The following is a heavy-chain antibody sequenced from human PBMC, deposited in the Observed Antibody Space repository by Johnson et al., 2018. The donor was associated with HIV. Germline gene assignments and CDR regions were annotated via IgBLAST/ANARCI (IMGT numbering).Heavy chain of an antibody. D-gene: IGHD2-15*01. CDR1: GFTFSNYG. CDR2: VSYDGSYK. V-gene: IGHV3-30*03. J-gene: IGHJ3*01. CDR3: ARDQGVRRVVVFDDAFDV. Sequence: VQLVESGVGVVQPGRSLRLSCAASGFTFSNYGMHWVRQAPGKGLEWVAVVSYDGSYKDYADSVKGRFTISRDNSKNTLFLQMNSLRAEDTAVYYCARDQGVRRVVVFDDAFDVWGQGTMVTVSS.